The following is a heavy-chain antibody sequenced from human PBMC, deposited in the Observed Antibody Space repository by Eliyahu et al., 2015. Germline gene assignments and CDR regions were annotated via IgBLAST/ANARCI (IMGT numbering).Heavy chain of an antibody. D-gene: IGHD1-26*01. J-gene: IGHJ6*02. CDR1: GFTFSSYA. V-gene: IGHV3-23*01. CDR3: AKMKVGAYGMDV. Sequence: EVQLLESGGGLVQPGGSLRLSCAASGFTFSSYAMSWVPQAPGKGLEWVSAISGSGGSTYYADSVKGRFTISRDNSKNTLYLQMNSLRAEDTAVYYCAKMKVGAYGMDVWGQGTTVTVSS. CDR2: ISGSGGST.